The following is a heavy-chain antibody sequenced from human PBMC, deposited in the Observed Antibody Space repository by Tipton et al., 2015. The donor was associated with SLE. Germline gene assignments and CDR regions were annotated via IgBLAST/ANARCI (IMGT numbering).Heavy chain of an antibody. Sequence: LRLSCTVSGGPVSSGSYYWSWIRQPPGKGLEWIGYIYYSGSTNYNPSLKSRVTISVDTSKNQFSLKLSSVTAADTAVYYCAREGDSSSWGQGTLVTVSS. D-gene: IGHD6-13*01. CDR1: GGPVSSGSYY. J-gene: IGHJ4*02. V-gene: IGHV4-61*01. CDR3: AREGDSSS. CDR2: IYYSGST.